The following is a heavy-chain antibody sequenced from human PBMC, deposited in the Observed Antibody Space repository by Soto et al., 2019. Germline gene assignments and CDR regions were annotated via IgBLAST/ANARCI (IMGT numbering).Heavy chain of an antibody. V-gene: IGHV4-39*01. D-gene: IGHD6-13*01. Sequence: QLQLQESGPGLVKPSETLSLTCTVSGGSISSSSYYWGWIRQPPGKGLEWIGSIYYSGSTYYNPSLKSRVTISVDTSKNQFSLKLSSVTAADTAVYYCARRAGEEQQHLQGFDPWGQGTLVTVSS. J-gene: IGHJ5*02. CDR1: GGSISSSSYY. CDR3: ARRAGEEQQHLQGFDP. CDR2: IYYSGST.